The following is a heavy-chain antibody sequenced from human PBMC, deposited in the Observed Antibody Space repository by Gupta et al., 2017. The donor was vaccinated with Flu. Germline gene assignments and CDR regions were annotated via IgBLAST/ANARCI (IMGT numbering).Heavy chain of an antibody. CDR2: IYNGGNT. Sequence: EVQLVESAGGLVQPGVSVRLSCAASGFVVSSNCMSWVRRAPGKGLEWVSVIYNGGNTYYADSVKGLFTISRDNSKNTLYLQMNSLRAEDTAVYYWARNGEYYDILTGYYGYWYFDLWGRGTLVTVSS. CDR1: GFVVSSNC. D-gene: IGHD3-9*01. V-gene: IGHV3-66*02. J-gene: IGHJ2*01. CDR3: ARNGEYYDILTGYYGYWYFDL.